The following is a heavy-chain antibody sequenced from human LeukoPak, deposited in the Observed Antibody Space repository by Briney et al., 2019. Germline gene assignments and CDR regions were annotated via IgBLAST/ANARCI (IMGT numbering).Heavy chain of an antibody. Sequence: GGSLRLSCAASGFTFSSYGMHWVRQAPGKGLEWVAFIRYDGSNKYYADSVKGRFTISRDNSKNTLYLQMNSLRAEDTAVYYCAKDYGSSWYTWHPGDYWGQGTLVTVSS. CDR3: AKDYGSSWYTWHPGDY. CDR1: GFTFSSYG. D-gene: IGHD6-13*01. J-gene: IGHJ4*02. V-gene: IGHV3-30*02. CDR2: IRYDGSNK.